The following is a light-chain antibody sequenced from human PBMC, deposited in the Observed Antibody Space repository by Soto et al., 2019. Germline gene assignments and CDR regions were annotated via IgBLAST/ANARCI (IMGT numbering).Light chain of an antibody. J-gene: IGKJ2*01. Sequence: EIVLTQSPGTLSLSPGERATLSCRASQSVSSSYIAWYQQKPGQAPRLLIYGASSRAIGIPDRFSGSGSGTDFTLPITRLEPDDFAVYYCQQYGSSLVPFGQGTKLEIK. CDR1: QSVSSSY. CDR2: GAS. CDR3: QQYGSSLVP. V-gene: IGKV3-20*01.